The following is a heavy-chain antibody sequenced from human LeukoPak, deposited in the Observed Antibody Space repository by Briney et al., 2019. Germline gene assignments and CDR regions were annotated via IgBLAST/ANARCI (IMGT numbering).Heavy chain of an antibody. D-gene: IGHD6-13*01. CDR3: ARDLYSSRTNDAFVI. CDR1: GGSISSNSYY. Sequence: ASETLSLTCAVSGGSISSNSYYWGWHPPPPGKELEWVRNIYCSSNSYYNPSLKSRVIISVDTSKNQFSLKLSSVTAADTAVYYCARDLYSSRTNDAFVIWGQGT. J-gene: IGHJ3*02. CDR2: IYCSSNS. V-gene: IGHV4-39*07.